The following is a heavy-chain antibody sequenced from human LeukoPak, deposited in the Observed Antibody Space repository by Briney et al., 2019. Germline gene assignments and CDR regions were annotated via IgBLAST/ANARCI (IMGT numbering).Heavy chain of an antibody. J-gene: IGHJ4*02. CDR2: ISGSGGST. Sequence: GGSLRLSCAASGFTFSSYAMSWVRQAPGKGLEWVSAISGSGGSTYYADSVKGRFTISRDNSKNTLYLQMNSLRAEDTAVYYCAKDGGYYDSSGYYQFDYWGQGTLVTVSS. CDR1: GFTFSSYA. D-gene: IGHD3-22*01. CDR3: AKDGGYYDSSGYYQFDY. V-gene: IGHV3-23*01.